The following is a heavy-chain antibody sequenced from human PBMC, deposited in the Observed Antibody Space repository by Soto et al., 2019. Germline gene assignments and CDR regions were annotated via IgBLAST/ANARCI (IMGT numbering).Heavy chain of an antibody. V-gene: IGHV4-59*08. Sequence: QVQLQESGPGLVKPSETLSLTCTVSGGSINSYYWSWIRQPPGKGLEWIGYIYYSGSTNYNPSLKSRVTISVDTSKNQFSLMPSSGTAADTAVYYGARLYGLDAFDSWGQGTMGTVSS. CDR1: GGSINSYY. D-gene: IGHD3-16*02. CDR3: ARLYGLDAFDS. J-gene: IGHJ3*02. CDR2: IYYSGST.